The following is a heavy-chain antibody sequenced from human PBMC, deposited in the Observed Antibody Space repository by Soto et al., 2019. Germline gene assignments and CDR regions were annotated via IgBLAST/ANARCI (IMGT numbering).Heavy chain of an antibody. V-gene: IGHV4-4*02. J-gene: IGHJ3*02. CDR3: ARFNSGNYYEAFDI. D-gene: IGHD1-26*01. CDR2: IYHSGST. CDR1: GGSISSSNW. Sequence: QVQLQESGPGLVKPSGTLSLTCAVSGGSISSSNWWSWVRQPPGKGLEWIGEIYHSGSTNYNPSLMSRVTISVDKSKNQFPLTLSSVTAADTAVYYCARFNSGNYYEAFDIWGQGTMVTVSS.